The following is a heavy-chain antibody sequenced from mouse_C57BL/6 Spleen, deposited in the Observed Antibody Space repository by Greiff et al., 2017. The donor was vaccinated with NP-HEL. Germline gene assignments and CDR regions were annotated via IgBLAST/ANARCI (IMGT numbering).Heavy chain of an antibody. CDR1: GYTFTSYW. CDR2: IVPHSGGT. V-gene: IGHV1-72*01. Sequence: QVQLQQPGAELVKPGASVKLSCKASGYTFTSYWMHWVKQRPGRGLEWIGRIVPHSGGTKYNEKFKSKATLTVDKPSSTAYMQLSSLTSEDSAVYYCARDHYYGSSYGCPYWGQGTLVTVSA. J-gene: IGHJ3*01. CDR3: ARDHYYGSSYGCPY. D-gene: IGHD1-1*01.